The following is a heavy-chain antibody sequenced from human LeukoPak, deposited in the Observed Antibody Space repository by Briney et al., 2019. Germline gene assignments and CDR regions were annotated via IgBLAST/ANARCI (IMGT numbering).Heavy chain of an antibody. V-gene: IGHV4-59*08. CDR2: VYYSGTT. J-gene: IGHJ2*01. CDR3: ASLVSRPSWHFDL. D-gene: IGHD5/OR15-5a*01. CDR1: GGSIRSSY. Sequence: SETLSLTCTVSGGSIRSSYWSWIRQPPGKGLEWIGYVYYSGTTNYNPSLKSRVTISLDTSKNQFSLKLNTVTAADTAVYYCASLVSRPSWHFDLWGRGTLVTVSS.